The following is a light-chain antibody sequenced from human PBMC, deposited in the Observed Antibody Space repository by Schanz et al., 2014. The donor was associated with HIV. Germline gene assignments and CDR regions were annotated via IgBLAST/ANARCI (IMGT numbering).Light chain of an antibody. CDR2: TAS. Sequence: DIQMTQSPSTLSASVGDRVTITCRASQSISSWLAWYQQKPGRAPKLLIFTASSLQSGVPSRFSGSGSGTEFTLTISSLQPEDFATYYCQHYNSFSSTFGQGTKLEIK. CDR3: QHYNSFSST. V-gene: IGKV1-5*01. J-gene: IGKJ2*01. CDR1: QSISSW.